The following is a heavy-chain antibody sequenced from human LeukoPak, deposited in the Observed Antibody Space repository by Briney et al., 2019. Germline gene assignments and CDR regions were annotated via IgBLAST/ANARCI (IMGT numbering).Heavy chain of an antibody. CDR2: ISYDGSNK. Sequence: GRSLRLSCAASGFTFSSYGMHWVRQAPGKGLEWVAVISYDGSNKYYADSVKRRFTISRDNSKNTLYLQMNSLRAEDTAVYYCAKDQYYYGSGTNFDYWGQGTLVTVSS. J-gene: IGHJ4*02. V-gene: IGHV3-30*18. D-gene: IGHD3-10*01. CDR3: AKDQYYYGSGTNFDY. CDR1: GFTFSSYG.